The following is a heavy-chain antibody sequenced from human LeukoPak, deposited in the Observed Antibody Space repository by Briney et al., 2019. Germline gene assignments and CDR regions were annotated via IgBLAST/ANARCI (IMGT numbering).Heavy chain of an antibody. Sequence: PSETLSLTCTVSGGSISSSSYYWGWIRQPPGKGLEWIGSIYYSGSTYYNPSLKSRVTISVDTSKNQFSLKLSSVTAADTAVYYCARGGMAGGYFDYWGQGTLVTVSS. CDR1: GGSISSSSYY. CDR2: IYYSGST. V-gene: IGHV4-39*07. D-gene: IGHD5-24*01. CDR3: ARGGMAGGYFDY. J-gene: IGHJ4*02.